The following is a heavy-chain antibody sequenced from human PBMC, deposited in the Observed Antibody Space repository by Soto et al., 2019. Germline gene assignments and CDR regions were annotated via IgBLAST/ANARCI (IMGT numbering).Heavy chain of an antibody. CDR3: AKHEGYCSSTTCSNFDY. CDR2: IYPGDSDT. Sequence: GESLKISCKASGFTFTIYWIAWVHQMPWKGLEWMGIIYPGDSDTSYSPSFQGQVTISADKSINTAYLQWSSLKASDTAMYYCAKHEGYCSSTTCSNFDYWGQGTLVTVSS. D-gene: IGHD2-2*01. CDR1: GFTFTIYW. V-gene: IGHV5-51*07. J-gene: IGHJ4*02.